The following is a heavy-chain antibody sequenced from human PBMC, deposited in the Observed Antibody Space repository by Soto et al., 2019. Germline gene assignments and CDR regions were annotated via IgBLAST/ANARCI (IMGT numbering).Heavy chain of an antibody. Sequence: GGSLRLSCAASGFTFSIYAMSWVRQAPGKGLEWVSAISGSGGSTYYADSVKGRFTISRDNSKNTLYLQMNSLRAEDTAVYYCARTRLSTAMVHFDYWGQGTLVTVSS. CDR2: ISGSGGST. D-gene: IGHD5-18*01. V-gene: IGHV3-23*01. CDR3: ARTRLSTAMVHFDY. CDR1: GFTFSIYA. J-gene: IGHJ4*02.